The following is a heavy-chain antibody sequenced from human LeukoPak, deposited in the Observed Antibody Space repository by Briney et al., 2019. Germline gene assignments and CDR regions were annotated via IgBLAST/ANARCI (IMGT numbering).Heavy chain of an antibody. V-gene: IGHV1-69*05. CDR1: GGTFSSYA. Sequence: SVKVSCKASGGTFSSYAISWVRQAPGQGLEWMGRIIPIFGTTNYAQKFQGRVTITTDESTSTAYMELSGLRSEDTAVFYCATPRAFYDTSGYYLDFWGQGTLVTVSS. CDR3: ATPRAFYDTSGYYLDF. J-gene: IGHJ4*02. CDR2: IIPIFGTT. D-gene: IGHD3-22*01.